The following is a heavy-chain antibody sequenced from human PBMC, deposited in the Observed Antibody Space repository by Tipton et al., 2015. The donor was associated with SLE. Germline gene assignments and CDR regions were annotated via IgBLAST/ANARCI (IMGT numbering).Heavy chain of an antibody. V-gene: IGHV3-23*01. J-gene: IGHJ4*02. CDR3: ARDNGIAVAGTTDY. D-gene: IGHD6-19*01. Sequence: SLRLSCAASGFTFSSYAMSWVRQAPGKGLEWVSAISGSGGSTYYADSVKGRFTISRDNSKNTLYLQMNSLRAEDTAVYYCARDNGIAVAGTTDYWGQGTLVTVSS. CDR2: ISGSGGST. CDR1: GFTFSSYA.